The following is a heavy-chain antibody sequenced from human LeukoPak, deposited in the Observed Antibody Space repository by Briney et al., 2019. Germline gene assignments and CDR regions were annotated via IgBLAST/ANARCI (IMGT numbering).Heavy chain of an antibody. CDR3: ARVPLGEFKGFDP. CDR1: GFTFSSYW. CDR2: INTDGNST. V-gene: IGHV3-74*01. J-gene: IGHJ5*02. Sequence: GGSLRLSCAASGFTFSSYWTHWVRQVPGKGLVWVSRINTDGNSTRYADSVKGRFTISRDNAKNTLYLQMNSLRAEDTAVYYCARVPLGEFKGFDPWGQGTLVTVSS. D-gene: IGHD3-10*01.